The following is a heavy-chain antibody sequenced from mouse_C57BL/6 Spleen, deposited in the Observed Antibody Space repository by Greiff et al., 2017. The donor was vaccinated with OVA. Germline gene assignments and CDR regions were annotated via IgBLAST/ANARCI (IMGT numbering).Heavy chain of an antibody. CDR1: GYTFTSYW. Sequence: VQLQQPGAELVMPGASVKLSCKASGYTFTSYWMHWVKQRPGQGLEWIGEIEPSDSYTNYNQKFKGKSTLTVDKSSSTAYMQLSSLTSEDSAVYYCARSAVVAHFDYWGQGTTLTVSS. D-gene: IGHD1-1*01. J-gene: IGHJ2*01. CDR3: ARSAVVAHFDY. CDR2: IEPSDSYT. V-gene: IGHV1-69*01.